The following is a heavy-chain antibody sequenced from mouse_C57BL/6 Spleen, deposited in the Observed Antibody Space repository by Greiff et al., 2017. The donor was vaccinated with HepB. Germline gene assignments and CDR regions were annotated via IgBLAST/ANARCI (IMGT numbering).Heavy chain of an antibody. Sequence: QVQLQQPGAELVRPGTSVKLSCKASGYTFTSYWMHWVKQRPGQGLEWIGVIDPSDSYTNYNQKFKGKATLTVDTSSSTAYMQLSSLTSEDSAVYYCAREEKTVVFDYWGQGTTLTVSS. CDR1: GYTFTSYW. CDR2: IDPSDSYT. CDR3: AREEKTVVFDY. D-gene: IGHD1-1*01. J-gene: IGHJ2*01. V-gene: IGHV1-59*01.